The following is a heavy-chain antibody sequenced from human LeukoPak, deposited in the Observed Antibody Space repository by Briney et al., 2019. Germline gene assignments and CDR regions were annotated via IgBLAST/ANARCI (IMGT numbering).Heavy chain of an antibody. Sequence: SETLSLTCTVSGGSLSSYYWSWIRRPPGKGLEWIGYVYYSGSTNYNPSLKSRVTISVDTSKNQFSLKLSSVTAADTAVYYCARASGSSGHYYYYMDVWGKGTTVTVSS. CDR1: GGSLSSYY. D-gene: IGHD6-25*01. CDR2: VYYSGST. CDR3: ARASGSSGHYYYYMDV. J-gene: IGHJ6*03. V-gene: IGHV4-59*01.